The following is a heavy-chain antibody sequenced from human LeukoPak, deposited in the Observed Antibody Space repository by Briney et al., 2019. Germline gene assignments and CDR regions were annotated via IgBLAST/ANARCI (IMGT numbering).Heavy chain of an antibody. V-gene: IGHV3-23*01. CDR3: AKDLAALVPHIYFDY. CDR2: ISGSGGST. CDR1: GFTFSSYA. D-gene: IGHD2-21*01. J-gene: IGHJ4*02. Sequence: PGGSLRLSCVASGFTFSSYAISWVRQAPGKGLEWVSTISGSGGSTYYADSVKGRFTISRDNSKNTLYLQMNSLRAEDTAVYYCAKDLAALVPHIYFDYWGQGTLVTVSS.